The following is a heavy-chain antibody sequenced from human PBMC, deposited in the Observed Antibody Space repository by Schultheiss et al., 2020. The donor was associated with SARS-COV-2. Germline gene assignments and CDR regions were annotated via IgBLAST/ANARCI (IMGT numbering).Heavy chain of an antibody. D-gene: IGHD2-2*02. CDR2: ISGSGGST. CDR1: GFTFSSYA. J-gene: IGHJ5*02. Sequence: GESLKISCAASGFTFSSYAMSWVRQAPGKGLEWVSAISGSGGSTYYADSVKGLFTISRDNSKNTLYLQMNSLRAEDTAVYYCAKGSGYQLLYGNWFDPWGQGTLVTVSS. CDR3: AKGSGYQLLYGNWFDP. V-gene: IGHV3-23*01.